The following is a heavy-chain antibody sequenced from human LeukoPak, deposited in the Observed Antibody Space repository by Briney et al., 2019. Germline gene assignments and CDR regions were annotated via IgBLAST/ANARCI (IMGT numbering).Heavy chain of an antibody. V-gene: IGHV4-38-2*02. D-gene: IGHD3-10*01. CDR2: IYHSGST. J-gene: IGHJ4*02. CDR1: GYSISSGYY. Sequence: SETLSLTCAVSGYSISSGYYCGWIRQPPGKGLEWIGSIYHSGSTYYNPSLKSRVTISVDTSKNQFSLKLSSVTAPDTAVYYCAREPRYNKMRDYFDYWGQGTLVTVSS. CDR3: AREPRYNKMRDYFDY.